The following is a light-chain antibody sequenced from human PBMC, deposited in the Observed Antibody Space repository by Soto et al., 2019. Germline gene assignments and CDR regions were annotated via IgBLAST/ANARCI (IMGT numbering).Light chain of an antibody. CDR3: SSYTTSSTVV. Sequence: QSALTQPASVSGSPGQSITISCTGTSSDVGPYNYVSWYQQHPGKAPKVMIYEVSNRPSGVSNRFSGSKSGNTASLTISGLQAEDAADYYCSSYTTSSTVVFGGGTQLTVL. V-gene: IGLV2-14*01. CDR2: EVS. CDR1: SSDVGPYNY. J-gene: IGLJ2*01.